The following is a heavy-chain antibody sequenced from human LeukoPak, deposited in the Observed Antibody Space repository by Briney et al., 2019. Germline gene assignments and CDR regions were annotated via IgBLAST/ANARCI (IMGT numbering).Heavy chain of an antibody. CDR2: INGDGRNT. D-gene: IGHD2-15*01. CDR3: ARSKRWYYNDDFDI. Sequence: GGFLRLSFAASGFTFSSHLMHWVRQAPGKGLVLVSHINGDGRNTTYAEYVKGPFTICRDNDQNTLYLQMHSLRAEDTDVYQCARSKRWYYNDDFDIWGQGRMVTVSS. J-gene: IGHJ3*02. CDR1: GFTFSSHL. V-gene: IGHV3-74*03.